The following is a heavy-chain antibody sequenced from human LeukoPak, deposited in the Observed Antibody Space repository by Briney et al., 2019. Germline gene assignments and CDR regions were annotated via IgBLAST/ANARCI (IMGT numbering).Heavy chain of an antibody. CDR1: GFTFSSYA. CDR3: AKYPNYYGSGTPDY. D-gene: IGHD3-10*01. Sequence: QPGGSLRLSCAASGFTFSSYAMSWVRQAPGKGLEWVSGISDRGGSTYYADSVKGRFTISRDNSKNTLDLQMNSLRAEDTAVYYCAKYPNYYGSGTPDYWGQGTLVTVSS. J-gene: IGHJ4*02. V-gene: IGHV3-23*01. CDR2: ISDRGGST.